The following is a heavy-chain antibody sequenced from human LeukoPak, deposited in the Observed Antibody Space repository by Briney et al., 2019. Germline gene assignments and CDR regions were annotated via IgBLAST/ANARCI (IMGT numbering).Heavy chain of an antibody. Sequence: SETLSLPCTVAVGSISRYYWSWIRQPAGKGLEWIRYIYYSGCNNYNPSLKSRVTLSVDTSKDQFALKLSSVTAADTAVYYCARLPQTYYYDSSGYPSSEYYFDYWGQGTLVTVSS. CDR3: ARLPQTYYYDSSGYPSSEYYFDY. D-gene: IGHD3-22*01. CDR2: IYYSGCN. CDR1: VGSISRYY. J-gene: IGHJ4*02. V-gene: IGHV4-59*01.